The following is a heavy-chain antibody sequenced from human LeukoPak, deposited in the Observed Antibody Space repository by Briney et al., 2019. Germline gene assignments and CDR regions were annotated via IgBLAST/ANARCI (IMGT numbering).Heavy chain of an antibody. J-gene: IGHJ3*01. D-gene: IGHD2-8*02. V-gene: IGHV4-61*02. CDR3: ARVGSCSGGVCYAFDV. CDR2: IYTSGST. Sequence: SETLSLTCTVSGGSITYGSYYWTWIRQPGGKGLEWIGRIYTSGSTYYNPSLKSRVTISVDTSQNQFSLKLSSVTAADTAVYYCARVGSCSGGVCYAFDVWGQGTMVIVSS. CDR1: GGSITYGSYY.